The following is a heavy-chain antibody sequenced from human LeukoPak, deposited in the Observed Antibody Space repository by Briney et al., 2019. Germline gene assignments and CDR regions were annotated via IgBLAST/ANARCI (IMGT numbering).Heavy chain of an antibody. V-gene: IGHV3-30-3*01. CDR2: ISYDGSNK. D-gene: IGHD1-1*01. CDR3: ARGRLEWYFDL. CDR1: GFTFSSYD. J-gene: IGHJ2*01. Sequence: PGGALRLSCAASGFTFSSYDMLWVRQDPRKGLEWVAVISYDGSNKYYADSVKGRFTISRDNSKNTLYLQMNSLRAEDTAVYYCARGRLEWYFDLWGRGTLVTVSS.